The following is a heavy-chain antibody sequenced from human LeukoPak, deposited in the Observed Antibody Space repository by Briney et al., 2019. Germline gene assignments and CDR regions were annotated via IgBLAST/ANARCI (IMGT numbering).Heavy chain of an antibody. CDR3: AKRGDYYYYGMDV. V-gene: IGHV3-23*01. CDR1: GSTFNNYA. CDR2: ISGSGGTT. J-gene: IGHJ6*02. Sequence: GGSLRLSCAASGSTFNNYAMNWVRQAPGKGLEWVSVISGSGGTTYYADSVKGRFTISRDSSKNTLYLQMNSLRAEDTAVYYCAKRGDYYYYGMDVWGHGTTVTDSS.